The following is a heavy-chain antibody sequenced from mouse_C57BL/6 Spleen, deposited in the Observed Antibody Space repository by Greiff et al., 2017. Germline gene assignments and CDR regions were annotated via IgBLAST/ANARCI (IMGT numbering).Heavy chain of an antibody. CDR1: GYTFTSYW. J-gene: IGHJ1*03. CDR2: IYPGSGST. CDR3: ARWSYYGSSYWYFDV. V-gene: IGHV1-55*01. D-gene: IGHD1-1*01. Sequence: QVQLQQPGAELVKPGASVKMSCKASGYTFTSYWITWVKQRPGQGLEWIGDIYPGSGSTNYNEKFKSKATLTVDTSSSTAYMQLSSLTSEDSAVYYCARWSYYGSSYWYFDVWGTGTTVTVSS.